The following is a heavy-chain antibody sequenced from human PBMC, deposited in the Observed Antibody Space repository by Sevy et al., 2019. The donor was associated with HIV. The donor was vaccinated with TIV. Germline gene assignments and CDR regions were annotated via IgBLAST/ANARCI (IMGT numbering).Heavy chain of an antibody. Sequence: GGSLRLSCAASGFTFSGSAMHWVRQASGKGLEWVGRIRSKANSYATAYAASVKGRFTISRDDSKNTAYLQMNSLKTEDTAVYYCTSGTLGYCSGGSCYYYYGMYVWGQGTTVTVSS. J-gene: IGHJ6*02. CDR2: IRSKANSYAT. D-gene: IGHD2-15*01. CDR1: GFTFSGSA. CDR3: TSGTLGYCSGGSCYYYYGMYV. V-gene: IGHV3-73*01.